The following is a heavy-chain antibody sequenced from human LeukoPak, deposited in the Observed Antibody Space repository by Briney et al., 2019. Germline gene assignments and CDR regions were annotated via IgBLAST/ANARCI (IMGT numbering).Heavy chain of an antibody. V-gene: IGHV4-61*09. J-gene: IGHJ6*03. D-gene: IGHD2-2*01. CDR1: GGSISSGSYY. CDR2: INHSGST. CDR3: ARLYCSSTSCYYYYYYYMDV. Sequence: SQTLSLTCTVSGGSISSGSYYWSWIRQPAGKGLEWIGEINHSGSTNYNPSLKSRVTISVDTSKNQLSLKLSSVTAADTAVYYCARLYCSSTSCYYYYYYYMDVWGKGTTVTVSS.